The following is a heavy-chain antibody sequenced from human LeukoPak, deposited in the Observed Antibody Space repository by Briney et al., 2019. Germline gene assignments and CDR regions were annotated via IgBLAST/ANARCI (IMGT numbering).Heavy chain of an antibody. CDR1: GGSISSSSYY. CDR2: IYYSGST. J-gene: IGHJ6*03. V-gene: IGHV4-39*01. CDR3: ASPTYYYDSSGYPPLHYYMDV. Sequence: SETLSLTCTVSGGSISSSSYYWGWIRQPPGKGLEWIGSIYYSGSTYYNPSLKSRVTISVDTSKNQFSLKLSSVTAADTAVYYCASPTYYYDSSGYPPLHYYMDVWGKGTTVTVSS. D-gene: IGHD3-22*01.